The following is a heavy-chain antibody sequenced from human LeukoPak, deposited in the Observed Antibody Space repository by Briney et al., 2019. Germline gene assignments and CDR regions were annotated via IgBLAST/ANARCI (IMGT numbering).Heavy chain of an antibody. D-gene: IGHD3-10*01. CDR2: VDYSGRP. Sequence: SETLSLTCTVSGGSITNSDYFWGWIRQPPGKGLEWMGNVDYSGRPHRNPSLMGRVTINADRSRTQFSLNLSSVTAADTAVYFCARLDASLAHLSGSFPDYWGQGALVTVSS. CDR1: GGSITNSDYF. CDR3: ARLDASLAHLSGSFPDY. V-gene: IGHV4-39*01. J-gene: IGHJ4*02.